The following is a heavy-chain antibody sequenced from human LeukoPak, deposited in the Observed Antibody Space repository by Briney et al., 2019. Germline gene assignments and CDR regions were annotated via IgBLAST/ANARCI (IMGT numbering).Heavy chain of an antibody. V-gene: IGHV4-59*12. D-gene: IGHD6-19*01. CDR1: GGSFSTYY. J-gene: IGHJ4*02. Sequence: SETLSLTCAVYGGSFSTYYWNWIRQPPGKGLEWIGYIFYSGTTNYNPSLKSRVTMSVDTSKNQFSLKLSSVTAADTAVYYCAREDGYSSGWYRGDFDYWGQGTLVTVSS. CDR3: AREDGYSSGWYRGDFDY. CDR2: IFYSGTT.